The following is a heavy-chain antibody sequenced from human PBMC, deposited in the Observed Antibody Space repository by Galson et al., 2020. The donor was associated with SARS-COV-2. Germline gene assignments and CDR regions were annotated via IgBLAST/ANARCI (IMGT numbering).Heavy chain of an antibody. CDR1: GFTFTAYY. Sequence: ASVTVSCKTSGFTFTAYYLHWVRQAPGQGLEWMGRISPNGGGTVYAQQFQGRVTLTWDTSISTAYMEMSRLTSDDTAVYHCVRERGGSYNVDGWGQGTLVTVSS. CDR3: VRERGGSYNVDG. J-gene: IGHJ4*02. D-gene: IGHD1-26*01. CDR2: ISPNGGGT. V-gene: IGHV1-2*06.